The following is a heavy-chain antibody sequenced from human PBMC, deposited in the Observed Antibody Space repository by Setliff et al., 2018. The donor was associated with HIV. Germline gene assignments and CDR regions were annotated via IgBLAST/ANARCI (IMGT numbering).Heavy chain of an antibody. CDR3: ARGVAAAGTDY. Sequence: GGSLRLSCAASGFTFSSYTMNWVRQAPGKGLEWVSSISYSTGYIYYADSVKGRFTISRDNAKSSLYLQMNSLRAGDTAVYYCARGVAAAGTDYWGQGTLVTVSS. J-gene: IGHJ4*02. CDR1: GFTFSSYT. CDR2: ISYSTGYI. V-gene: IGHV3-21*01. D-gene: IGHD6-13*01.